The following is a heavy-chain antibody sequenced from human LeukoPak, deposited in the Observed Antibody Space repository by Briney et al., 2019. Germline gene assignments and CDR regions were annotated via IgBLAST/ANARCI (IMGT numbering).Heavy chain of an antibody. D-gene: IGHD7-27*01. J-gene: IGHJ3*02. CDR3: ARDEMGIPGAFDI. CDR1: GVSISSYY. Sequence: PSETLSLTCTVSGVSISSYYWSWIRQPPGKGLEWIGYIYYSGSTNYNPSLKSRVTISVDTSKNQFSLKLSSVTAADTAVYYCARDEMGIPGAFDIWGQGTMVTVSS. CDR2: IYYSGST. V-gene: IGHV4-59*01.